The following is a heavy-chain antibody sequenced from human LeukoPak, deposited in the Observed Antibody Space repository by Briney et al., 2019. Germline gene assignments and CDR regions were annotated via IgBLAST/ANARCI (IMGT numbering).Heavy chain of an antibody. CDR2: IYSVGST. CDR3: ARLVTGDYYDSSGYLDY. CDR1: GVTVSSNY. D-gene: IGHD3-22*01. Sequence: GGSLRLSCAASGVTVSSNYMSCVRQAPGKGLEWGSVIYSVGSTYYADSVKGRFTISRDNSKNTLYPQMNSLRAEDTAVYYCARLVTGDYYDSSGYLDYWGQGTLVTVSS. V-gene: IGHV3-53*01. J-gene: IGHJ4*02.